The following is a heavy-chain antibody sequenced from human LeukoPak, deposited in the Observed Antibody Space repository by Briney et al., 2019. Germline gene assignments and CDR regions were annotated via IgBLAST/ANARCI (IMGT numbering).Heavy chain of an antibody. V-gene: IGHV4-59*12. J-gene: IGHJ4*02. CDR1: GGSISSYY. CDR3: ARERHYYYDSSGYDLLDY. CDR2: IYYSGST. Sequence: PSETLSLTCTVSGGSISSYYWSWIRQPPGKGLEWIGYIYYSGSTNYNPSLKSRVTISVDTSKNQFSLKLSSVTAADTAVYYCARERHYYYDSSGYDLLDYWGQGTLVTVSS. D-gene: IGHD3-22*01.